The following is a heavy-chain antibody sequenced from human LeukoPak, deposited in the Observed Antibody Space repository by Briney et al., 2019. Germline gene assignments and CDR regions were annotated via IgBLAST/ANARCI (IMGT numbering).Heavy chain of an antibody. D-gene: IGHD3-22*01. CDR1: GFTVSSAY. CDR3: AREIGYYFDNHSSRLRGRFDV. Sequence: GGSLRLSCAASGFTVSSAYMSWVRQAPGKGLEWVSVIYSGGSRNYADSVRGRFTISRDMSKNTLSLEMNSLRGEDTAVYYCAREIGYYFDNHSSRLRGRFDVWGTGTTVIVSS. J-gene: IGHJ6*04. V-gene: IGHV3-66*01. CDR2: IYSGGSR.